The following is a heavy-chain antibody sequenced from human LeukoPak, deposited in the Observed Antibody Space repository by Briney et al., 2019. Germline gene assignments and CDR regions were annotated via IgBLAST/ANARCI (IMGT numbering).Heavy chain of an antibody. CDR3: ARDSLGPAPGYYYYGMDV. D-gene: IGHD2-8*02. V-gene: IGHV3-23*01. Sequence: GGSLRLSCAASGFTFSSSAMSWVRQAPGKGLEWVSAISNNGGYTYYADSVQGRFTISRDNSKSTLCLQMNSLRAEDTAVYYCARDSLGPAPGYYYYGMDVWGQGTTVTVSS. CDR1: GFTFSSSA. CDR2: ISNNGGYT. J-gene: IGHJ6*02.